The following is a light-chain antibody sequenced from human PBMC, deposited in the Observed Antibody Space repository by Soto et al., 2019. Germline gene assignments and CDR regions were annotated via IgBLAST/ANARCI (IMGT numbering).Light chain of an antibody. CDR1: SSDVGGYNY. CDR3: FSSSTKISRHV. CDR2: DVR. Sequence: QSALTQPPSASGSPGQSVTISCIGTSSDVGGYNYVSWYQQYPDKAPKLIIYDVRNRPSEVSDRFSGSKSGDTASLIISGLQAEDEADYYRFSSSTKISRHVLGTGTKLTVL. J-gene: IGLJ1*01. V-gene: IGLV2-14*03.